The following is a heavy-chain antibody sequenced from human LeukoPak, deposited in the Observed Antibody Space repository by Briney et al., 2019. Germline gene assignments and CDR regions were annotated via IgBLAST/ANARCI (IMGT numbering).Heavy chain of an antibody. V-gene: IGHV3-11*01. CDR1: GFTFSDYY. CDR2: ISSSGSTI. D-gene: IGHD6-13*01. J-gene: IGHJ6*02. CDR3: ARDLFDSSSWYPPYYYYYYGMDV. Sequence: GGSLRLSCAASGFTFSDYYMSWIRQAPGKGLEWVSYISSSGSTIYYADSVKGRFTISRDNAKDSLYLQMNSLRAEDTAVYYCARDLFDSSSWYPPYYYYYYGMDVWGQGTTVTVSS.